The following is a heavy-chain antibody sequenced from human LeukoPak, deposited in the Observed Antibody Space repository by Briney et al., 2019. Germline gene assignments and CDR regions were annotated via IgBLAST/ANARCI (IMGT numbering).Heavy chain of an antibody. J-gene: IGHJ4*02. Sequence: PGRSLRLSCAASGFTFSSYAMHWVRQAPGKGLEWVAVISYDGSNKYYADSVKGRFTISRDNAKNSLYLQMNSLRAEDTAVYYCARDRFSGSYPLDYWGQGTLVTVSS. D-gene: IGHD1-26*01. CDR1: GFTFSSYA. CDR2: ISYDGSNK. V-gene: IGHV3-30*04. CDR3: ARDRFSGSYPLDY.